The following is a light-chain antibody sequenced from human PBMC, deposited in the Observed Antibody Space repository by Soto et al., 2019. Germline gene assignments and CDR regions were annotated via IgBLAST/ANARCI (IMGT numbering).Light chain of an antibody. CDR2: GIS. CDR3: PQYDCSPIT. CDR1: QSVSSSY. J-gene: IGKJ5*01. Sequence: EIVLKQSPGALSLSPGERATLSCRASQSVSSSYLAWYQQKPGQAPRLLISGISRRAPGIPDRFSGDGSGTDFTLTISRLEAEDYAVYYCPQYDCSPITFGQGTRLEI. V-gene: IGKV3-20*01.